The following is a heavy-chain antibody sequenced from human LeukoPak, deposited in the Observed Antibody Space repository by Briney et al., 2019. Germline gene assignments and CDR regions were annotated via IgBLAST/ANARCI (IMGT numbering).Heavy chain of an antibody. J-gene: IGHJ6*03. CDR2: INYSGGT. CDR3: ARGVFYYHYYMDV. V-gene: IGHV4-34*01. Sequence: SETLSLTCGVYGGSLSAYYWSWIRQPPGRGLEWIGEINYSGGTNYNPSLKSRVTISVDISKNQLSLELISVTAADTAVYYCARGVFYYHYYMDVWGKGTTVTVSS. CDR1: GGSLSAYY.